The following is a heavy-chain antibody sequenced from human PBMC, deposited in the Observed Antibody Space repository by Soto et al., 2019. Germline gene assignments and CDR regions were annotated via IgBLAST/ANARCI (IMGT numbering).Heavy chain of an antibody. CDR3: ARVRFVLEPPNKNWFSP. Sequence: QVQLVQSGAEVKKPGASVKVSCKASGYIFTSYDINWVRQANGHGLEWMGWMNHNSGNTGYAQKLQGRVTMTRNTSPSTAYMELGSLRSEDTSFDYCARVRFVLEPPNKNWFSPWGQGTLVTLSS. CDR1: GYIFTSYD. V-gene: IGHV1-8*01. D-gene: IGHD3-3*02. CDR2: MNHNSGNT. J-gene: IGHJ5*02.